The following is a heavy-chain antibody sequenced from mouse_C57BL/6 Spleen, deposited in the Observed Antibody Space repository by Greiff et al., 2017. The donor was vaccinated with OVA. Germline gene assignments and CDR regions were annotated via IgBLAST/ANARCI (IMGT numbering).Heavy chain of an antibody. D-gene: IGHD1-1*01. CDR1: GYTFTSYW. CDR3: ETLYYGRSRDY. CDR2: IHPSDSDT. V-gene: IGHV1-74*01. Sequence: VQLQQPGAELVKPGASVKVSCKASGYTFTSYWMHWVKQRPGQGLEWIGRIHPSDSDTNYNQKFKGKATLTVDNSSSTAYMQLSSLTSEDSAVYHCETLYYGRSRDYWGQGTTLTVSS. J-gene: IGHJ2*01.